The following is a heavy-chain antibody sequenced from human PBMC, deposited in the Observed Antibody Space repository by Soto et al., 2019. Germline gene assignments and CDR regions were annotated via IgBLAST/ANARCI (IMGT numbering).Heavy chain of an antibody. CDR1: GGTFSSYA. V-gene: IGHV1-69*13. CDR2: IIPIFGTA. CDR3: ARAEYGDYQSFDY. J-gene: IGHJ4*02. D-gene: IGHD4-17*01. Sequence: XVKVSCKASGGTFSSYAISWVRQAPGQGLEWMGGIIPIFGTANYAQKFQGRVTITADESTSTAYMELSSLRSEDTAVYYCARAEYGDYQSFDYCGQGTLVTVSS.